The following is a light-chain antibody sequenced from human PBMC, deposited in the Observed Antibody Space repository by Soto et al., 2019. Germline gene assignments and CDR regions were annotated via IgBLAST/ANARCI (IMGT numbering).Light chain of an antibody. J-gene: IGKJ5*01. Sequence: EIVLPQSPATLSLSPGERATFSCRASQSVSSYLAWFQQKPGQAPRLLIYDASHRATGIAARFSGSGSRTDFTLTISSLEPEDFGVYYCQQHTNWPPSITFGQGTRLEIK. V-gene: IGKV3-11*01. CDR2: DAS. CDR1: QSVSSY. CDR3: QQHTNWPPSIT.